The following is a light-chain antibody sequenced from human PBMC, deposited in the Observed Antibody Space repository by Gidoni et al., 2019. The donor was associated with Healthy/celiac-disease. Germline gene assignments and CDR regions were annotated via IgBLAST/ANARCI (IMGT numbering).Light chain of an antibody. CDR3: QQRSNWTPWT. Sequence: ELVLTQSPATLSLSPGERATLSCRASQRVSSYLAWYQQKPGQAPRLLIYDASNRATGIPARFSGSGSGTECTLTISSLEPEEFAVYYCQQRSNWTPWTFGQXTKVEIK. CDR2: DAS. V-gene: IGKV3-11*01. J-gene: IGKJ1*01. CDR1: QRVSSY.